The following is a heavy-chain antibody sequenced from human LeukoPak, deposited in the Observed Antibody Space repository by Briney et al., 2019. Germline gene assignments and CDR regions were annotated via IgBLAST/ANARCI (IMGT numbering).Heavy chain of an antibody. Sequence: ASVKVSCKASGYAFTSYGISWVRQAPGQGLEWMGWISAYNDNTNYVQKLQGRVTMTTEISTSTAYMELRSLGSDDTAVYYWARVDILAGFYTYFDYWGQGTLLTVSS. CDR3: ARVDILAGFYTYFDY. J-gene: IGHJ4*02. D-gene: IGHD3-9*01. CDR1: GYAFTSYG. CDR2: ISAYNDNT. V-gene: IGHV1-18*04.